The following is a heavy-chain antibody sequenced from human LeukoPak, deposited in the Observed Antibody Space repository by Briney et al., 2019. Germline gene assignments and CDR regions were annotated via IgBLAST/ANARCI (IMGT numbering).Heavy chain of an antibody. D-gene: IGHD5-12*01. Sequence: PAETLSLTCSVSGASITSSSWTWARQPPRKGLEWIGYIYYGATTNYSPSLGSRATISVDTSANQVSLSLTSVTAADTAVYYCARYRGGHENGETFYDMDVWGNGTTVTVSS. CDR1: GASITSSS. CDR3: ARYRGGHENGETFYDMDV. V-gene: IGHV4-59*08. J-gene: IGHJ6*03. CDR2: IYYGATT.